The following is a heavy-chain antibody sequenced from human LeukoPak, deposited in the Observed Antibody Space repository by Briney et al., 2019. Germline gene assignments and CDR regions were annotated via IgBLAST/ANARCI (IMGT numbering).Heavy chain of an antibody. V-gene: IGHV3-15*01. Sequence: GGSLRLSCTASGFIFSNAWMSWVRQAPGKGLEWVGRIQGKNEGGTTDYAAPVKGRFTISRDDSKNTLYLQMNSLKTEDTAVYYCTTLATRGYYFDYWGQGTLVTVSS. J-gene: IGHJ4*02. CDR2: IQGKNEGGTT. CDR3: TTLATRGYYFDY. CDR1: GFIFSNAW. D-gene: IGHD5-12*01.